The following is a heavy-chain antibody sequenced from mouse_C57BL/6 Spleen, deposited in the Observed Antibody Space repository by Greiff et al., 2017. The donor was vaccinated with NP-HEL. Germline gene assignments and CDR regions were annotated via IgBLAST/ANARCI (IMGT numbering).Heavy chain of an antibody. V-gene: IGHV5-17*01. J-gene: IGHJ4*01. D-gene: IGHD3-2*02. CDR1: GFTFSDYG. CDR3: ARQGYDYDAMDY. Sequence: EVQVVESGGGLVKPGGSLKLSCAASGFTFSDYGMHWVRQAPEQGLEWVAYISRGSSTIYYADTVKGRFTISRDNAKNTLFLQMTSLRSEDTAMYYCARQGYDYDAMDYWGQGTSVTVSS. CDR2: ISRGSSTI.